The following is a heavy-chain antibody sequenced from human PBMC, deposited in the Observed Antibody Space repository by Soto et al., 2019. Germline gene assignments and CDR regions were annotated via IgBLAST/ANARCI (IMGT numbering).Heavy chain of an antibody. CDR2: ISTSSSSI. J-gene: IGHJ5*02. CDR3: ATSHLGYCNAGSCS. D-gene: IGHD2-15*01. V-gene: IGHV3-48*01. Sequence: PGGSLRLSCAVSGFTFSSYTMNWVRQAPGKGLEWVSYISTSSSSIYYADSVKGRFTISRDNAKNSLYLQMNSLRAEDTAVYYCATSHLGYCNAGSCSWGQGTLVNVSS. CDR1: GFTFSSYT.